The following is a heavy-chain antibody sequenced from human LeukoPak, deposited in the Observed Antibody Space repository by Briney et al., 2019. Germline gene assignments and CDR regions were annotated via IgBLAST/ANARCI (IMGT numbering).Heavy chain of an antibody. CDR3: ARDSIDSSFDY. Sequence: DSVKASCKASGYTFTGYYMHWVRQAPGQGLEWMGWINPNSGGTNYAQKFQGWVTMTRDTSISTAYMELSRLRSDDTAVYYCARDSIDSSFDYWGQGTLVTVSS. CDR2: INPNSGGT. CDR1: GYTFTGYY. D-gene: IGHD2/OR15-2a*01. V-gene: IGHV1-2*04. J-gene: IGHJ4*02.